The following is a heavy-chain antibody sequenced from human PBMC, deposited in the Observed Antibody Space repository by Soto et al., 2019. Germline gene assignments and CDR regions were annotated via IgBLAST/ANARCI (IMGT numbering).Heavy chain of an antibody. CDR1: GFTFSSYT. CDR2: ILYDGGNK. CDR3: ARDNGYSHGHGMDV. V-gene: IGHV3-30-3*01. D-gene: IGHD5-18*01. Sequence: GGSLRLSCAASGFTFSSYTIHWVRQAPGKGLEWVALILYDGGNKYYADSVKGGFTISRDNSKNTLYLQMNSLRAEDTAVYYCARDNGYSHGHGMDVWGQGTTVTV. J-gene: IGHJ6*02.